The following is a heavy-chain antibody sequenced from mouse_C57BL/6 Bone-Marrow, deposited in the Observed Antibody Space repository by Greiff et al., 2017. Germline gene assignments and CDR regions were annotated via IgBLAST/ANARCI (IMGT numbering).Heavy chain of an antibody. V-gene: IGHV5-9-1*02. CDR2: ISSGGDYI. J-gene: IGHJ2*01. Sequence: DVMLVESGEGLVKPGGSLKLSCAASGFTFSSYAMSWVRQTPEKRLEWVAYISSGGDYIYYADTVKGRFTISRDNARNTLYLQMSSLKSEDTAMYYCTRVYYYPFYYWGQGTTLTVSS. D-gene: IGHD1-1*01. CDR1: GFTFSSYA. CDR3: TRVYYYPFYY.